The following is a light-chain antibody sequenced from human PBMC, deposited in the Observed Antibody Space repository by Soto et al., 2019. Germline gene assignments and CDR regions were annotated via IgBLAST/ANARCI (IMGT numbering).Light chain of an antibody. V-gene: IGKV3-20*01. CDR3: QQYGSSGT. CDR1: QSVSNNY. Sequence: EIVLTQSPGTLSLSPGERATLSCRASQSVSNNYLAWYQQKPGQAHRLLIYGASNRATGIADRFSGSGSGTDFTLTISRLEPEDFAVYYCQQYGSSGTFGQGTKVAIK. CDR2: GAS. J-gene: IGKJ1*01.